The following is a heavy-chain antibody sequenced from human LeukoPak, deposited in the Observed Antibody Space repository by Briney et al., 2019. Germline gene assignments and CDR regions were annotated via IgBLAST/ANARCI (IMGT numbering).Heavy chain of an antibody. CDR3: ARDSGLLRGYYFDY. Sequence: PSETLSLTCTVSGGSICSGSYYWSWIRQPAGNGLEWIGRIYTSGSTNYNPSLKSRVTISADTSKNQFSLKLSSVTAADTAVYYCARDSGLLRGYYFDYWGQGTLVTVSS. D-gene: IGHD3-10*01. J-gene: IGHJ4*02. V-gene: IGHV4-61*02. CDR2: IYTSGST. CDR1: GGSICSGSYY.